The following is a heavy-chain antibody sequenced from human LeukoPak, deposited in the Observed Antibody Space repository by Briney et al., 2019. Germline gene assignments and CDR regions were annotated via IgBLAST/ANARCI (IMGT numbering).Heavy chain of an antibody. Sequence: GGSLRLSCAASGFTFSSCDMSWVRQAPGKGLEWVSAISDSGAYTYYADSVKGRFTIARDNSKNTLYLQMHSLRAEDTAVYYCATLPNYSEGHPYYFDSWGQGTLVTVSS. CDR3: ATLPNYSEGHPYYFDS. CDR2: ISDSGAYT. CDR1: GFTFSSCD. V-gene: IGHV3-23*01. J-gene: IGHJ4*02. D-gene: IGHD5-24*01.